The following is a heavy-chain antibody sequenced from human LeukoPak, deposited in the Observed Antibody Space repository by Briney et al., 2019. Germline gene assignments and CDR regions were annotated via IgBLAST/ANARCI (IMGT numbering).Heavy chain of an antibody. CDR3: ASLAIQSNLFDY. Sequence: SEILSLTCSVSGGSISSTSYYWGWVRQPPGKGPEWIGSIYYSGSTYYNPSLKSRVTISVDTSKNQFSLELSSVTAADTAVYYCASLAIQSNLFDYWGQGTLVTVSS. CDR2: IYYSGST. J-gene: IGHJ4*02. D-gene: IGHD5-18*01. V-gene: IGHV4-39*07. CDR1: GGSISSTSYY.